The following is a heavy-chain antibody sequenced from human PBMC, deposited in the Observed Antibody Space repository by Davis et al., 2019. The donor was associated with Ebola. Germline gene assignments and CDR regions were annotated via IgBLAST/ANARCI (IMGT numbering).Heavy chain of an antibody. CDR3: AKDVGQEGKSVRGFEY. J-gene: IGHJ4*02. D-gene: IGHD3-16*02. CDR1: GFTFSSYS. CDR2: ISSSSSTI. Sequence: PGGSLRLSCAASGFTFSSYSMNWVRQAPGKGLEWVSYISSSSSTIYYADSVKGRFTISRDNAKNSLYLQMHSLRAEDTAVYFCAKDVGQEGKSVRGFEYWGQGTLVTVSS. V-gene: IGHV3-48*01.